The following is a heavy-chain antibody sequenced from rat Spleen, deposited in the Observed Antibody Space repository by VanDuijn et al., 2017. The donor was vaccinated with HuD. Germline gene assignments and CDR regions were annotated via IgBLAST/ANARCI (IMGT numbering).Heavy chain of an antibody. CDR2: ISPSGVST. CDR1: GFTFSNYG. V-gene: IGHV5-19*01. J-gene: IGHJ2*01. D-gene: IGHD1-9*01. Sequence: EVQLVESGGGLVQPGRSLKLSCAASGFTFSNYGMHWIRQAPTKGLEWVESISPSGVSTYYRDSAKGRFTISRDNAKSTLYLQMDSLRSEDTATYYCTTAIHTTGIPPFDYWGQGVMVTVSS. CDR3: TTAIHTTGIPPFDY.